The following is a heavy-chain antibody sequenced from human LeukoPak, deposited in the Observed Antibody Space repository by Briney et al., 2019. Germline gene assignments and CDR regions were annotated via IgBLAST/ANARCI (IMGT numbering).Heavy chain of an antibody. Sequence: PGGSLRLSCAASGFTVSSNYMSWVRQAPGKGLEWVSVIYSGGSTYYADSVKGRFTISRDNSKNTLYLQMNSLRAEDTAVYYCARDRFMVRGVKYYYYYGMDVRGQGTTVTVSS. J-gene: IGHJ6*02. CDR3: ARDRFMVRGVKYYYYYGMDV. CDR2: IYSGGST. V-gene: IGHV3-53*01. CDR1: GFTVSSNY. D-gene: IGHD3-10*01.